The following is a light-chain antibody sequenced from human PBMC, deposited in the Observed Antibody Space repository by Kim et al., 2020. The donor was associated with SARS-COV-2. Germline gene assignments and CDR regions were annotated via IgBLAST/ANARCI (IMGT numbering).Light chain of an antibody. V-gene: IGLV2-14*03. Sequence: GQSITMSCTGTSSDVGGFTYVSWYQQHPGKAPKLMIYDVSTRPSGVSDRFSGSKSGNTASLTISGLQAEDEAVYYCSSYTSSISWVFGGGTQLTVL. CDR2: DVS. CDR1: SSDVGGFTY. J-gene: IGLJ3*02. CDR3: SSYTSSISWV.